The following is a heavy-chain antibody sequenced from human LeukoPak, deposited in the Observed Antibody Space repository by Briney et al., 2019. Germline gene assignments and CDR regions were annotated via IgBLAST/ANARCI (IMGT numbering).Heavy chain of an antibody. CDR1: GFTFSSYA. CDR3: ARGLAARGFYYFDY. V-gene: IGHV3-64*01. Sequence: HPGGSLRLSCAASGFTFSSYAMSWVRQAPGKGLEYVSAISSNGGSTYYANSVKGRFTISRDNSKNTLYLQMGSLRAEDMAVYYCARGLAARGFYYFDYWGQGTLVTVSS. J-gene: IGHJ4*02. CDR2: ISSNGGST. D-gene: IGHD6-6*01.